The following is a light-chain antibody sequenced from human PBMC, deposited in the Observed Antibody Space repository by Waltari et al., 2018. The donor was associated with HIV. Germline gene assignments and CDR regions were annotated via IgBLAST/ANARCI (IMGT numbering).Light chain of an antibody. CDR1: QSVNNN. J-gene: IGKJ5*01. CDR2: DAS. CDR3: QQYANWPFT. V-gene: IGKV3-15*01. Sequence: EKVMTQSPATLSVSPGERATFTCRASQSVNNNLAWYQQKPGQAPMLLIYDASTRATNIPARFSGSGSGTDFTLTISSLQSEDFAVYFCQQYANWPFTFGQGTRLEIK.